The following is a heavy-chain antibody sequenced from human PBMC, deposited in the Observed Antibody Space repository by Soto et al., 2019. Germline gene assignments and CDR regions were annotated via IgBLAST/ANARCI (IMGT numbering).Heavy chain of an antibody. V-gene: IGHV3-23*01. CDR3: AKSKNSSWYPTDGMDV. CDR1: GFTFSSYA. Sequence: PGGSLRLSCAASGFTFSSYAMSWVRQAPGKGLEWVSAISGSGGSTYYADSVKGRFTISRDNSKNTLYLQMNSLRAEDTAVYYCAKSKNSSWYPTDGMDVWGQRTTVTVSS. J-gene: IGHJ6*02. D-gene: IGHD6-13*01. CDR2: ISGSGGST.